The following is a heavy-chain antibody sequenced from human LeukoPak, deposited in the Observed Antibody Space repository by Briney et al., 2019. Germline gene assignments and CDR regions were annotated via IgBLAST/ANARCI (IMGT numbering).Heavy chain of an antibody. CDR2: IYYSGST. J-gene: IGHJ4*02. D-gene: IGHD3-22*01. CDR1: GGSISSYY. Sequence: SETLSLTCTVSGGSISSYYWSWIRQPPGKGLEWIGYIYYSGSTNYNPSPKSRVTISVDTSKNQFSLKLSSVTAADTAVYYCASEEKYYYDSSGYYYSWDYWGQGTLVTVSS. CDR3: ASEEKYYYDSSGYYYSWDY. V-gene: IGHV4-59*01.